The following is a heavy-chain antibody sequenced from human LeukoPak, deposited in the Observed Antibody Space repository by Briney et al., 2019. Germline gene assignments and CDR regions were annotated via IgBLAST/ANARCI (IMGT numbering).Heavy chain of an antibody. CDR2: ISGSGGST. V-gene: IGHV3-23*01. CDR3: AKGSNYDSSGYLDY. J-gene: IGHJ4*02. CDR1: GFTFSSYA. D-gene: IGHD3-22*01. Sequence: GGSLRLSCAASGFTFSSYAMSWVRQAPGKGLEWVSAISGSGGSTYYADSVKGRFTISRDNSRNTLYLQMNSLRAEDTAVYYCAKGSNYDSSGYLDYWGQGTLVTVSS.